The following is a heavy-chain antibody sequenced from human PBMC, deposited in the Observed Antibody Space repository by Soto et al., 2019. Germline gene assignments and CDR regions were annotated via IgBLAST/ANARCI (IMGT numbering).Heavy chain of an antibody. CDR1: GFSFITFW. CDR3: AGQFDP. CDR2: ISSDGSRT. J-gene: IGHJ5*02. Sequence: GGSLRLSCAASGFSFITFWMNWARQVPGKGLVWVSRISSDGSRTDYADSVKGRFTIFRDNAKSMLYLQMNSLKVEDTAVYYCAGQFDPWGQGTPVTVSS. V-gene: IGHV3-74*01.